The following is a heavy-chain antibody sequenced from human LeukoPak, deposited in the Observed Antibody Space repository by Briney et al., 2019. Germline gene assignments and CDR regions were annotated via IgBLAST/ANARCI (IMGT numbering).Heavy chain of an antibody. J-gene: IGHJ4*02. Sequence: TGGSLRLSCAASGFTFSSYAMSWVRQAPGQGLEWVSAISGSADKTYYADSVKGRFTISRDNSKNTLYLQTNSLTVDDMAVYYCVKDWRSASDPVLDYWGQGTLVTVSS. CDR1: GFTFSSYA. CDR3: VKDWRSASDPVLDY. D-gene: IGHD3-16*01. V-gene: IGHV3-23*01. CDR2: ISGSADKT.